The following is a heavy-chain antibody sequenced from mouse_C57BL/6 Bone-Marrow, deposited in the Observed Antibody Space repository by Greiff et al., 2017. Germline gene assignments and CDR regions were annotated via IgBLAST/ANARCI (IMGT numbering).Heavy chain of an antibody. CDR3: TTRNDGYYSYYFDY. Sequence: EVKLVESGAELVRPGASVKLSCTASGFNIKDDYMHWVKQRPEQGLEWIGWIDPENGDTEYASKFQGKATITADTSSNTAYLQLSSLTSEDTAVYYCTTRNDGYYSYYFDYWGQGTTLTVSS. CDR2: IDPENGDT. J-gene: IGHJ2*01. CDR1: GFNIKDDY. D-gene: IGHD2-3*01. V-gene: IGHV14-4*01.